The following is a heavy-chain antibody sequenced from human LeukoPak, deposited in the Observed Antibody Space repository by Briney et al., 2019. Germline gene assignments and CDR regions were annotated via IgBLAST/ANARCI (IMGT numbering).Heavy chain of an antibody. Sequence: GGSLRLSCAVSGFSFSSYAMHWVRQAPGKGLEWVAVIRHDETNEYYADSVQGRFTISRDTSKNALYLQMNSLRAEDTAVYYCAKEYTPSSPLGELDSWGQGTLVTVSS. CDR2: IRHDETNE. V-gene: IGHV3-30*02. D-gene: IGHD6-6*01. J-gene: IGHJ4*02. CDR3: AKEYTPSSPLGELDS. CDR1: GFSFSSYA.